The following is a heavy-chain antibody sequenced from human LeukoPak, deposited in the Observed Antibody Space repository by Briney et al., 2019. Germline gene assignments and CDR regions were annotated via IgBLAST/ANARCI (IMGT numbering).Heavy chain of an antibody. V-gene: IGHV4-39*01. CDR3: GRLFDS. CDR2: INYSGTT. CDR1: GGAIISDNFY. J-gene: IGHJ4*02. Sequence: PSETLSLTCTVSGGAIISDNFYWGWDRQPPGKGLEWVGSINYSGTTYYNPSLRSRVSISVDTSRTQFFLRLNSVTAADTAVYYCGRLFDSWGQGILVTVSS.